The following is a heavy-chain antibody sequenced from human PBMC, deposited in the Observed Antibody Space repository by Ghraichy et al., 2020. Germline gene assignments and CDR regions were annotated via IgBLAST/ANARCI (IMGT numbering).Heavy chain of an antibody. CDR1: GGSISSYY. D-gene: IGHD2-2*01. CDR3: ARVSSKGFERDY. CDR2: IYYSGST. Sequence: SQTLSLTCTVSGGSISSYYWSWIRQPPGKGLEWIGYIYYSGSTNYNPSLKSRVTISVDTSKNQFSLKLSSVTAADTAVYYCARVSSKGFERDYWGQGTLVTVSS. J-gene: IGHJ4*02. V-gene: IGHV4-59*01.